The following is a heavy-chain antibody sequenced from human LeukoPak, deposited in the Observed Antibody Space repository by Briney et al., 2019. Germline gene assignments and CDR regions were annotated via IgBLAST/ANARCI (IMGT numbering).Heavy chain of an antibody. Sequence: PSETLSLTCAVSGYSISSGYYWGWIRQPPGKGLEWIGSIYHSGSTYYNPSLKSRVTISVDTSKNQFSLKLSSVTAADTAVYYCARDRAVAGTGVYWGQGTLVTVSS. CDR1: GYSISSGYY. J-gene: IGHJ4*02. CDR2: IYHSGST. D-gene: IGHD6-19*01. V-gene: IGHV4-38-2*02. CDR3: ARDRAVAGTGVY.